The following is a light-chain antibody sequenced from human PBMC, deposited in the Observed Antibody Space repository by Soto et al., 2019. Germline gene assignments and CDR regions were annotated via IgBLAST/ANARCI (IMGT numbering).Light chain of an antibody. CDR2: SNN. J-gene: IGLJ1*01. CDR3: AAWDDSQNAYV. CDR1: VSNIASNS. Sequence: QLVLTQPPSASGTPGQRVTISCSGSVSNIASNSVNWYRQLPGTAPNLLIYSNNQRPSGVPDRFSGSKSGSSASLAISGLQSGDEADYYCAAWDDSQNAYVFGTGTKLTVL. V-gene: IGLV1-44*01.